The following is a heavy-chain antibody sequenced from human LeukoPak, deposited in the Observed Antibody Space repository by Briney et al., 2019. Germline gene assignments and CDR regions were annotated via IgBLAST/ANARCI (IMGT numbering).Heavy chain of an antibody. CDR1: GFNFSAYG. J-gene: IGHJ1*01. CDR3: AKGRRGSSYVHYFDT. V-gene: IGHV3-30*18. D-gene: IGHD3-22*01. CDR2: ISFHGANE. Sequence: GGSLRLSCTASGFNFSAYGMHCVRQAPGKGLDWVAVISFHGANEYYADSVKGRFTISRDNSNNTLYLQMNSVRAEDTAVYYCAKGRRGSSYVHYFDTWGQGTLVIVSS.